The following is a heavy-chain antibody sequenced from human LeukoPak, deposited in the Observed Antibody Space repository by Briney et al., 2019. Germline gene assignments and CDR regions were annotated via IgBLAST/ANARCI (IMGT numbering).Heavy chain of an antibody. CDR3: ARGLTDIVVVPAAKSLKNEYSSSSERYYYYMDV. CDR1: GGSFSGYY. V-gene: IGHV4-34*01. Sequence: PSETLSLTCAVYGGSFSGYYWSWIRQPPGKGLEWIGEINHSGSTNYNPSLKSRVTISVDTSKNQFSLKLSSVTAADTAVYYCARGLTDIVVVPAAKSLKNEYSSSSERYYYYMDVWGKGTTVTVSS. D-gene: IGHD2-2*01. CDR2: INHSGST. J-gene: IGHJ6*03.